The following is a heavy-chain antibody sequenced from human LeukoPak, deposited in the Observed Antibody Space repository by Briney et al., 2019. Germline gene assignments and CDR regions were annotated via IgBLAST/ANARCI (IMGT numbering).Heavy chain of an antibody. CDR1: GGSFSGYY. J-gene: IGHJ4*02. CDR2: INHSGST. CDR3: AIGPQYCSSTSCPMAY. V-gene: IGHV4-34*01. D-gene: IGHD2-2*01. Sequence: PSETLSLTCAVYGGSFSGYYWSWIRQPPGKGLEWIGEINHSGSTNYNPSLKSRVTISVDTSKNQFSLKLSSVTAADTAVYYCAIGPQYCSSTSCPMAYWGQGTLVTVSS.